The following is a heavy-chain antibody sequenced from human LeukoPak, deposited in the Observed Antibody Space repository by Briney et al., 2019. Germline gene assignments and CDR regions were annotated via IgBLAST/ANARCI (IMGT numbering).Heavy chain of an antibody. V-gene: IGHV3-21*01. D-gene: IGHD5-18*01. CDR2: ISSGSKYI. CDR1: GFTFSSYS. CDR3: ARALSYSYGSMDF. J-gene: IGHJ4*02. Sequence: GGSLRLSCADSGFTFSSYSMNWVRQAPGKGLEWVSSISSGSKYIYNADSVKGRFTISRDNAKKSLYLQMNSLRAEDTAVYCCARALSYSYGSMDFWGQGTLVIVSS.